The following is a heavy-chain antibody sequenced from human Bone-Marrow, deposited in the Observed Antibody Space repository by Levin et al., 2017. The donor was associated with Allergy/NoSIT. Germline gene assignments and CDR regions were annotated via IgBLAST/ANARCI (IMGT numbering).Heavy chain of an antibody. CDR1: GGSISSYY. J-gene: IGHJ5*02. V-gene: IGHV4-59*01. D-gene: IGHD2-15*01. Sequence: GSLRLSCTVSGGSISSYYWSWIRQPPGKGLEWIGYIYYSGSTNYNPSLKSRVTISVDTSKNQFSLKLSSVTAADTAVYYCARAGWDCSGGSCYSEFSLGSIWFDPWGQGTLVTVSS. CDR3: ARAGWDCSGGSCYSEFSLGSIWFDP. CDR2: IYYSGST.